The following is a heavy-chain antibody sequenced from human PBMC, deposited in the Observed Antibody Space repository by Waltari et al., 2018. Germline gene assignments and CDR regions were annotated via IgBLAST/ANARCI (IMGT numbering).Heavy chain of an antibody. D-gene: IGHD6-19*01. CDR3: VRGSNGWPGMDI. Sequence: EVVLVQSGGGLVQPGGSLRLSCAASGFTLSNYWMYWVRQTPGKGLIGASRINPATGTTNYEDSVRGRFTISGDNAKNTLFLQMDSLRDEDTAIYYCVRGSNGWPGMDIWGQGATVTVSS. V-gene: IGHV3-74*01. CDR1: GFTLSNYW. CDR2: INPATGTT. J-gene: IGHJ6*02.